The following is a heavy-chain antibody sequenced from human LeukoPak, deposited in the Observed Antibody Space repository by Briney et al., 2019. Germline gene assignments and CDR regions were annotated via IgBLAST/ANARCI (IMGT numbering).Heavy chain of an antibody. CDR2: ISWNSGNI. V-gene: IGHV3-9*01. CDR1: GFIFDDHV. Sequence: GGSLRLSCAASGFIFDDHVMHWVRQTPGKGLEWVSGISWNSGNIDYADSVKGRFTISRDDSKNMQFLEMDSLRPEDTAVYFCAKRITVAAGIYFDSWGQGTLVTVSS. D-gene: IGHD6-19*01. CDR3: AKRITVAAGIYFDS. J-gene: IGHJ4*02.